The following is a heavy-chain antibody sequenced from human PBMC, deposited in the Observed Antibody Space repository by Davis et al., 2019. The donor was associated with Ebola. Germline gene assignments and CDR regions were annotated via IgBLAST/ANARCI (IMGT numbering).Heavy chain of an antibody. CDR3: AKDEAYGDYHYYYGMDV. V-gene: IGHV3-23*01. CDR2: ISGSGGST. CDR1: GFTFSSYA. D-gene: IGHD4-17*01. J-gene: IGHJ6*02. Sequence: GESLKISCAASGFTFSSYAMSWVRQAPGKGLEWVSAISGSGGSTYYADSVKGRFTISRDNSKNTLYLQKNSLRAEDTAVYYCAKDEAYGDYHYYYGMDVWGQGTTVTVSS.